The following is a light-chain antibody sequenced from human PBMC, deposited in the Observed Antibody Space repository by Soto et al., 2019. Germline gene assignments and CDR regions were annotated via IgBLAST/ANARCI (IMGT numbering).Light chain of an antibody. Sequence: EVVLTQSPGTLSLSPGERATLSCRASHSVFSSYLAWYQQKPGLAPRLLIYGASSRATGIPDRFRGSGSGTDFTLTISRLEPEDFAVYYCQHYIAWPEFGQGTKVDIK. CDR1: HSVFSSY. CDR3: QHYIAWPE. J-gene: IGKJ1*01. CDR2: GAS. V-gene: IGKV3-20*01.